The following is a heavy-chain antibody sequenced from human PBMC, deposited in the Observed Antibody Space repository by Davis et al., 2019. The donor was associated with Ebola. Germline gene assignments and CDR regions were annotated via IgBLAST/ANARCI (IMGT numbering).Heavy chain of an antibody. CDR2: ISSSSSTI. J-gene: IGHJ6*02. V-gene: IGHV3-48*01. Sequence: GGSLRLSCAASGFTFSSYSMNWVRQAPGKGLEWVSYISSSSSTIYYADSVKGRFTISRDNAKNSLYLQMNSLRAEDTAVYYCAREYQLYSSGMDVWGQGTTVTVSS. CDR1: GFTFSSYS. D-gene: IGHD2-2*01. CDR3: AREYQLYSSGMDV.